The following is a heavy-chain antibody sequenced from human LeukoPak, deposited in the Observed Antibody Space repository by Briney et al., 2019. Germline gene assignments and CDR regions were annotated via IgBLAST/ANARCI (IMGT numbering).Heavy chain of an antibody. Sequence: GGSLRLSCAASGFTFSSYDMHWVRQATGKGLEWVSAIGTAGDTYYPGSVKGRFTISRDNSKNTLYLQMNSLRAEDTAVYYCAKDPLYGDYVPWGQGTLVTVSS. D-gene: IGHD4-17*01. CDR1: GFTFSSYD. CDR2: IGTAGDT. J-gene: IGHJ5*02. CDR3: AKDPLYGDYVP. V-gene: IGHV3-13*01.